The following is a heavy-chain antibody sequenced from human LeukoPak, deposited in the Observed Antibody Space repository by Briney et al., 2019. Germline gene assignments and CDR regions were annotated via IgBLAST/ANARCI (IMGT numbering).Heavy chain of an antibody. J-gene: IGHJ4*02. CDR3: AKYYSGSPWYFDY. D-gene: IGHD1-26*01. CDR1: GFTFNNYA. V-gene: IGHV3-23*01. CDR2: ITDSGGST. Sequence: GGSLRLSCAASGFTFNNYAMSWVRQAPGKGLEWVSSITDSGGSTYYADSVKGRFTISRDTSKNTLYLQMNSLRAEDTAVYYCAKYYSGSPWYFDYWGQGTLDTVSS.